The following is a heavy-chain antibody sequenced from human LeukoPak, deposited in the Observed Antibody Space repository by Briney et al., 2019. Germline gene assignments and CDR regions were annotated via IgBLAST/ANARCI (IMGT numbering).Heavy chain of an antibody. V-gene: IGHV3-15*01. CDR3: TTGVRRCSSTSCSPYGMDV. J-gene: IGHJ6*02. CDR1: GFTFSSYA. Sequence: PGGSLRLSCAASGFTFSSYAMSWVRQAPGKGLEWVGRIKSKTDGGTTDYAAPVKGRFTISRDDSKNTLYLQMNSLKTEDTAVYYCTTGVRRCSSTSCSPYGMDVWGQGTTVTVSS. D-gene: IGHD2-2*01. CDR2: IKSKTDGGTT.